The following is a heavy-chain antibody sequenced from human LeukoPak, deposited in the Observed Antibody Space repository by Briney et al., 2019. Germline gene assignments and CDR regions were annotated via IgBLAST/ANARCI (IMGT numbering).Heavy chain of an antibody. CDR1: GYTLTELS. CDR3: ATLHSPFYYDSSGQSLDY. J-gene: IGHJ4*02. Sequence: ASVKVSCKVSGYTLTELSMHWVRQAPGKGLEWMGGFDPEDGETIYAQKFQGRVTMTEDTSTDTAYMELSSLRSEDTAVYYCATLHSPFYYDSSGQSLDYWGQGTLVTVSS. V-gene: IGHV1-24*01. D-gene: IGHD3-22*01. CDR2: FDPEDGET.